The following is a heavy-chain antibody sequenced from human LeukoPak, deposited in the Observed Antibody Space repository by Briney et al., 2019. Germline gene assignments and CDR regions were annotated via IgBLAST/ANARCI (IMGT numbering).Heavy chain of an antibody. CDR1: GYTFTGYY. CDR2: INPNSGGT. Sequence: ASVKVSCKASGYTFTGYYMHWVRQAPGQGLEWMGWINPNSGGTNYAQKFQGRVTMTRDTSISTAYMELSRLRSDDTAVYYCARARDRTCSSTSCYTGPPWFDPWGQGTLVTVS. J-gene: IGHJ5*02. V-gene: IGHV1-2*02. CDR3: ARARDRTCSSTSCYTGPPWFDP. D-gene: IGHD2-2*02.